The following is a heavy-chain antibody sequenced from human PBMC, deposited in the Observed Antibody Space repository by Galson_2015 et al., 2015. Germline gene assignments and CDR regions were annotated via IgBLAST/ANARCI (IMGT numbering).Heavy chain of an antibody. J-gene: IGHJ4*02. Sequence: SLRLSCAASGLTFGDYAMTWVRQAPGKGLEWVGFIRSKAYGGTIEYAASVKVRSTISRDESKSIDYLQMNSLKTDDKAVYYCTRGYYLHDFWGQGTLVTVSS. V-gene: IGHV3-49*04. CDR3: TRGYYLHDF. CDR2: IRSKAYGGTI. D-gene: IGHD1-26*01. CDR1: GLTFGDYA.